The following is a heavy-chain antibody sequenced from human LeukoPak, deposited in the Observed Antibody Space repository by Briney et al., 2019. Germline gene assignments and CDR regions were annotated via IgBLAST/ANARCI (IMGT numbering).Heavy chain of an antibody. CDR1: GGSISSGSYY. V-gene: IGHV4-61*02. Sequence: SQTLSLTCTVSGGSISSGSYYWSWIRQPAGKGLEWIGRIYTSGSTNYNPSLKSRVTISVDTSKNQFSLKLSSVIAADTAVYYCAGSYRYAFDIWGQGTMVTVSS. CDR2: IYTSGST. J-gene: IGHJ3*02. CDR3: AGSYRYAFDI. D-gene: IGHD1-26*01.